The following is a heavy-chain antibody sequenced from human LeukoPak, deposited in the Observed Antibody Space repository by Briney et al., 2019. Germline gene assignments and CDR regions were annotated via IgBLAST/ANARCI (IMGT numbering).Heavy chain of an antibody. Sequence: PGRSLRLSCAASGFTFDDYAMHWVRQAPGKGLEWVSGISWNSGSIGYADSVKGRFTISRDNAKNSLYPQMNSLRAEDTALYYCAKETNLGYSGHFDYWGQGTLVTVSS. D-gene: IGHD1-26*01. CDR1: GFTFDDYA. J-gene: IGHJ4*02. CDR2: ISWNSGSI. CDR3: AKETNLGYSGHFDY. V-gene: IGHV3-9*01.